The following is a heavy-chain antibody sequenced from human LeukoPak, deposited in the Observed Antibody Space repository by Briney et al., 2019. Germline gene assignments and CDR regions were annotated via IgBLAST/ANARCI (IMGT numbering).Heavy chain of an antibody. CDR3: ARVESIAPPFDY. D-gene: IGHD6-13*01. CDR2: ISSSSSYI. CDR1: GFTFSSYS. Sequence: GGSLRLSCAASGFTFSSYSMNWVRQAPGKGLEWVSSISSSSSYIYYADSVKGRFTISRDNAKNSLYLQMNSLRAEDTAVYYCARVESIAPPFDYWGQGTLVTVSS. J-gene: IGHJ4*02. V-gene: IGHV3-21*01.